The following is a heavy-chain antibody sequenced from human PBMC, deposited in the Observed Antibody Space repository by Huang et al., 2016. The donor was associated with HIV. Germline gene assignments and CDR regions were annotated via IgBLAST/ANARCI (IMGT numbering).Heavy chain of an antibody. Sequence: QVQLVQSGAEVKKPGASVKVSCKASGYTCSNYDINWVRQAPGQGLEWMGWMNPNSGNTGDARKFQGRVTMTRSTSISTAYRELGRLRFEDTAVYYCATLPPVNYGRSGGRVRDYWGQGSLVTVSS. CDR2: MNPNSGNT. D-gene: IGHD2-15*01. CDR3: ATLPPVNYGRSGGRVRDY. V-gene: IGHV1-8*01. CDR1: GYTCSNYD. J-gene: IGHJ4*02.